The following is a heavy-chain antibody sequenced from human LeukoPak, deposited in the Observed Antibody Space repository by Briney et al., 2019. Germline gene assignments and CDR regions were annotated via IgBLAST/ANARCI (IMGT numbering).Heavy chain of an antibody. CDR1: GLTFSTYA. J-gene: IGHJ4*01. Sequence: PGGSLRLSCAASGLTFSTYAMSWVRQAPGKGLEWVSTISGSGGSTYYADSVKGRFTISRDNSQNTLYVQMNSLRAEDTAVYYCAKDAPVGTNKGVDYWGQGTLVTVFS. V-gene: IGHV3-23*01. CDR2: ISGSGGST. CDR3: AKDAPVGTNKGVDY. D-gene: IGHD1-26*01.